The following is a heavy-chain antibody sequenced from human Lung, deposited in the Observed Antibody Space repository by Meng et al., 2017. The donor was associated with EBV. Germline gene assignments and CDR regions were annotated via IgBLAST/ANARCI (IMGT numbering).Heavy chain of an antibody. V-gene: IGHV3-74*01. CDR2: TNEDGGIT. J-gene: IGHJ4*02. CDR3: SRDLAGPFDD. Sequence: VWLVGSGGGLFRPGGSLRFACTVPGFRFSRFWMHWVRQVPGKGLVWVARTNEDGGITTYADSVKGRFIISRDNTRNTLYLQMNSLRDEDTAVYFCSRDLAGPFDDWGQGTLVTVSS. CDR1: GFRFSRFW.